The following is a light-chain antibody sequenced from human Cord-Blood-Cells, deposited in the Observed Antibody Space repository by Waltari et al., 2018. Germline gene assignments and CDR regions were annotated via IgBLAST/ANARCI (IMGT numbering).Light chain of an antibody. CDR1: QSVSSSY. J-gene: IGKJ1*01. V-gene: IGKV3-20*01. CDR3: QQLGT. CDR2: GAS. Sequence: EIVLTQSPGTLSLSPGERATLSCRASQSVSSSYLAWYQQKPVQTPRLLIYGASSRATGIPDRFSGSGSGTDFTLTISRLEPEDFAVYYCQQLGTFGQGTKVEIK.